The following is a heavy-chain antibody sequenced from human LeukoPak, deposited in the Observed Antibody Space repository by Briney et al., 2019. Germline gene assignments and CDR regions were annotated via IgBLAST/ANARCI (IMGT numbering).Heavy chain of an antibody. CDR1: GYTLTELS. CDR3: ATLGYCSGGSCY. V-gene: IGHV1-24*01. J-gene: IGHJ4*02. CDR2: FDPEDGET. Sequence: ASVKVSCKVSGYTLTELSMHWVRQAPGKGLEWMGGFDPEDGETIYAQKFQGRVTMTEDTSTDTAYMELSSLRSEDTAVYYCATLGYCSGGSCYWGQGPLVTVPS. D-gene: IGHD2-15*01.